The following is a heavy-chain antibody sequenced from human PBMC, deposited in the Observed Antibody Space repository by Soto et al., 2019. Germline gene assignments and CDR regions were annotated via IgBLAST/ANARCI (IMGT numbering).Heavy chain of an antibody. D-gene: IGHD3-3*01. CDR3: AKALRLLEWSYYYGMDV. CDR1: GFTFSSYP. J-gene: IGHJ6*02. CDR2: ISGSGGNT. V-gene: IGHV3-23*01. Sequence: EVQLLESGGGLVQPGGSLRLSCAASGFTFSSYPMSWVRQAPGKGLEWVSAISGSGGNTYYADSVKGRFTISRDNSKNTLFLQMNSLRAEDTAVYYCAKALRLLEWSYYYGMDVWGQGTTVTVSS.